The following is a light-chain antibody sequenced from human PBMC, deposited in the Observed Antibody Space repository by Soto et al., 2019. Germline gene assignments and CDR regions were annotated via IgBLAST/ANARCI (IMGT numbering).Light chain of an antibody. CDR3: QSYDSSLSGWV. J-gene: IGLJ3*02. V-gene: IGLV1-40*01. CDR2: GNS. Sequence: QSVLTQPPSVSGAPGQRVTISCTGSSSKIGAGYDVHWYQQLPGTAPKLLIYGNSNRPSGVPDRFSGSKTCTSASLAIAGLQADDDADYYCQSYDSSLSGWVFGGGTKLTVL. CDR1: SSKIGAGYD.